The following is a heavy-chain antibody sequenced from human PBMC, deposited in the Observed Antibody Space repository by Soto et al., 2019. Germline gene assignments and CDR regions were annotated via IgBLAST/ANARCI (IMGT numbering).Heavy chain of an antibody. Sequence: SETLSLTCTVSGGSIGSYYWSWIGQRPGKGLEWIGYIYYSGSTNYNPSLKSRVTISVDTSKNQFSLKLSSVTAADTAVYYCARGGSYYDFWSGYWPGGMDVWGQGTTVTVS. CDR1: GGSIGSYY. J-gene: IGHJ6*02. V-gene: IGHV4-59*13. CDR3: ARGGSYYDFWSGYWPGGMDV. D-gene: IGHD3-3*01. CDR2: IYYSGST.